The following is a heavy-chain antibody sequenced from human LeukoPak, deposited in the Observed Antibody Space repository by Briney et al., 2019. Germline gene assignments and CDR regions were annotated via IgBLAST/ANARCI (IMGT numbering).Heavy chain of an antibody. Sequence: AETLSLTCTVSGGSISSSSYYWGWIRQPPGKGLEWIGSISYSGSTYYNPSLKSRVTISADTSKNQVSLKLTSVTAADTAVYYCARRYGDYNPDYWGQGTLVTVSS. J-gene: IGHJ4*02. D-gene: IGHD4-17*01. CDR1: GGSISSSSYY. CDR3: ARRYGDYNPDY. V-gene: IGHV4-39*01. CDR2: ISYSGST.